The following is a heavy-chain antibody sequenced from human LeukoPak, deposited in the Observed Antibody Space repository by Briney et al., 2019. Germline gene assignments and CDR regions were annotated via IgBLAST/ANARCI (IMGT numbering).Heavy chain of an antibody. D-gene: IGHD3-22*01. V-gene: IGHV3-30*02. Sequence: GGSLRLSCAASGFTFKSCAMHWVRQAPGKGLEWVAFIRYDGSNKYYADSVKGRFTISRDNSKNTLYLQMNSLKTEDTAVYYCTTPYYYDSSGYYQEVDYWGQGTLVTVSS. CDR3: TTPYYYDSSGYYQEVDY. J-gene: IGHJ4*02. CDR2: IRYDGSNK. CDR1: GFTFKSCA.